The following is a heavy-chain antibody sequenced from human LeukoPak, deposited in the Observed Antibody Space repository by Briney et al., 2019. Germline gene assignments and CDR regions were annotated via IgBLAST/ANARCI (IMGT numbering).Heavy chain of an antibody. CDR3: TRGLSGTHNAFDL. D-gene: IGHD1-26*01. V-gene: IGHV3-74*01. J-gene: IGHJ3*01. CDR2: INPDGSTI. CDR1: GFSFGNYF. Sequence: PGGSLRLSCAASGFSFGNYFMHWVRQAPAKGLIWFSRINPDGSTIYYADSVKGRFTISRDNVGSSLYLEMNSLSVEDTALYYCTRGLSGTHNAFDLWGQGTLVTVSS.